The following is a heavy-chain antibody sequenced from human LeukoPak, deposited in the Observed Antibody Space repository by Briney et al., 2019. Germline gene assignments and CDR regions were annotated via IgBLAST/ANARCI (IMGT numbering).Heavy chain of an antibody. CDR2: IKEEGSEK. V-gene: IGHV3-7*01. J-gene: IGHJ4*02. CDR3: ARVSDYGDYRPFDY. CDR1: GFTFSSYW. D-gene: IGHD4-17*01. Sequence: GGSLRLSCAASGFTFSSYWMSWVRQAPGKGLEWVANIKEEGSEKYYVDSVKGRFTISRDNAKNSLYLQMNSLRAEDTAVYYCARVSDYGDYRPFDYWGQGTLVTVSS.